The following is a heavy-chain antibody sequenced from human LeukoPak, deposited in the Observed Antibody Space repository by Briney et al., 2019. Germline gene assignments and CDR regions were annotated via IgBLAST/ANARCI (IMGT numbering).Heavy chain of an antibody. D-gene: IGHD3-3*01. CDR2: IIPIFGTA. CDR3: ARSVGDFWSGRLSWFDP. CDR1: GGTFSSYA. J-gene: IGHJ5*02. Sequence: SVKVSCKASGGTFSSYAISWVRQAPGQGLEWMGGIIPIFGTANYAQEFQGRVTITADESTSTAYMELSSLRSEDAAVYYCARSVGDFWSGRLSWFDPWGQGTLVTVSS. V-gene: IGHV1-69*01.